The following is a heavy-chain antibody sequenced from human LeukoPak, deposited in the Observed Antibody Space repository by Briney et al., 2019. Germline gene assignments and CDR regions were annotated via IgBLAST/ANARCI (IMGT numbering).Heavy chain of an antibody. V-gene: IGHV1-69*04. CDR1: GYTFTSYG. Sequence: SVKVSCKASGYTFTSYGTSWVRQAPGQGLEWMGRIIPILGIANYAQKFQGRVTITADKSTSTAYMELSSLRSEDTAVYYCARRRYYYDSSGYTEYFQHWGQGTLVTVSS. J-gene: IGHJ1*01. CDR3: ARRRYYYDSSGYTEYFQH. D-gene: IGHD3-22*01. CDR2: IIPILGIA.